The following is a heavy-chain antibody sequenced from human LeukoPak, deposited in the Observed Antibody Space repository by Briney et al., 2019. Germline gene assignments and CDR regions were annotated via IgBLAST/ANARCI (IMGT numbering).Heavy chain of an antibody. CDR3: ARLLYDYVWGSYRSYYFDF. CDR1: GFTFSSYA. J-gene: IGHJ4*02. V-gene: IGHV3-21*01. CDR2: ISSSSTYI. D-gene: IGHD3-16*02. Sequence: GGSLRLSCAASGFTFSSYAMNWVRQAPGKGLEWVSAISSSSTYIYYADSVKGRITITRDNAKNSLYLQMNSLRAEDTAVYYCARLLYDYVWGSYRSYYFDFWGQGTLVTVSS.